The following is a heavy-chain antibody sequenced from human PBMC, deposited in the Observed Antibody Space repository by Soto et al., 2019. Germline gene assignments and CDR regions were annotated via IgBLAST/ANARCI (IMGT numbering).Heavy chain of an antibody. CDR2: INPANGNT. CDR1: GYTFTAYA. V-gene: IGHV1-3*05. J-gene: IGHJ4*02. CDR3: TRSAISPYGGLIGPFDY. Sequence: QVQLAQSGAEERKPGASVKVSCEATGYTFTAYAMHWVRQAPGQRLEWMGWINPANGNTKYSQKFQGRLTITSATSANKVYMELNSLTSEDTAMYYCTRSAISPYGGLIGPFDYWGQGNLVTVSS. D-gene: IGHD3-16*02.